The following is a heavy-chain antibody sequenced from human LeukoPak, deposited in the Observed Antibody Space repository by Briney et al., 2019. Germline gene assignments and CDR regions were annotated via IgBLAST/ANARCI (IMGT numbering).Heavy chain of an antibody. Sequence: PSETLSLTCTVSGGSISDYYWNWIRQPPGKTLEWIGSIYYSGSTSYNPSLKSRVTISVDTSKNQFSLNLNSVTAADTAVYYCARKVRSSLYNWFDPWGQGTLVTVSS. D-gene: IGHD6-6*01. V-gene: IGHV4-59*08. CDR1: GGSISDYY. J-gene: IGHJ5*02. CDR3: ARKVRSSLYNWFDP. CDR2: IYYSGST.